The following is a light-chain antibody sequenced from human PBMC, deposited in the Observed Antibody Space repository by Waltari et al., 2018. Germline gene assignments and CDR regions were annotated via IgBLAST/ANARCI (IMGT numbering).Light chain of an antibody. CDR2: DAS. J-gene: IGKJ4*01. CDR3: QQRSNWSGT. Sequence: EIVLTQSPATLSLSPGERATLSSRASQSVSSYLAWYQQKPGQAPRLLIYDASNRATGIPARFSGSGSGTDFTLTISSLEPEDFAVYYCQQRSNWSGTFGGGTKVEIK. V-gene: IGKV3-11*01. CDR1: QSVSSY.